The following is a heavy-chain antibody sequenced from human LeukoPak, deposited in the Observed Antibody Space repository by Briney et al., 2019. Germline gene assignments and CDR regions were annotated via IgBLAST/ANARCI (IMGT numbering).Heavy chain of an antibody. J-gene: IGHJ4*02. CDR1: GFTFSSYG. V-gene: IGHV3-23*01. D-gene: IGHD1-26*01. Sequence: TGGSLRLSCAASGFTFSSYGMSWARQAPGKGLEWVSAISGNGNAYYADSVKGRFTISRDNSKNTLYLQMNSLRAEDTAVYYCAKRGAEVGTTVAPGDYWGQGTLLTVSS. CDR2: ISGNGNA. CDR3: AKRGAEVGTTVAPGDY.